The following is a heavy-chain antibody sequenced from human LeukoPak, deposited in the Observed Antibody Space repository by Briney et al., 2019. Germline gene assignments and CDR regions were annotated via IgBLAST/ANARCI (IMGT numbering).Heavy chain of an antibody. CDR2: INPNSGGT. V-gene: IGHV1-2*02. CDR1: GYTFTGYY. D-gene: IGHD3-10*01. CDR3: ARVGYFASGNFYNDRGGFDY. Sequence: ASVKVSCKASGYTFTGYYMHWVRQAPGQGLEWMGWINPNSGGTNYAQKFQGRVTMTRDTSISTAYMELSRLRSDDTAVYYCARVGYFASGNFYNDRGGFDYWGQGTLVTVSS. J-gene: IGHJ4*02.